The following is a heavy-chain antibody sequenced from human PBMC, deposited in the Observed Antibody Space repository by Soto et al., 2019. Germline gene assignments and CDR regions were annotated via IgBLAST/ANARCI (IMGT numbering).Heavy chain of an antibody. J-gene: IGHJ5*02. CDR2: IYYSGST. V-gene: IGHV4-39*01. CDR3: ATQEVGGSYVYTFDP. CDR1: RGSIASSRYS. Sequence: SETLSLTCTVYRGSIASSRYSWGWIRQPPGKGLEWIGSIYYSGSTYYNTSLKSRVTISVDTSKNQFSLKLSAVTAADTAVYYFATQEVGGSYVYTFDPWGQRTLVIVSS. D-gene: IGHD1-26*01.